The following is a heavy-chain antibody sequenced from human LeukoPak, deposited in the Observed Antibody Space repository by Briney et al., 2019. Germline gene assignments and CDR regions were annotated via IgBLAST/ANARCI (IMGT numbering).Heavy chain of an antibody. D-gene: IGHD3-10*01. Sequence: VASVRVSCKASGYTFTGYYMHWVRQAPGQGLEWMGWINPNSGGTNYAQKFQGRVTMTRDTSISTAYMELSRLRSDDTAVYYCARLRFGERSSDYWGQGTLDTVSS. J-gene: IGHJ4*02. CDR3: ARLRFGERSSDY. CDR2: INPNSGGT. V-gene: IGHV1-2*02. CDR1: GYTFTGYY.